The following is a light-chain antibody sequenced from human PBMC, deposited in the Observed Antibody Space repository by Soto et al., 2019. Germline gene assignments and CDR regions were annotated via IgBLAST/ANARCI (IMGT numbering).Light chain of an antibody. CDR3: QQYMSSVT. Sequence: EIVLTQSPGSLSLSPGQRATLSCRASQSVDSTFFAWYQKKPGQAPRLLIYGASKRDTGVPDRFSGSGSGKDFTLTISRLEPEDLAVYYCQQYMSSVTFGQGTKVEI. CDR1: QSVDSTF. J-gene: IGKJ1*01. V-gene: IGKV3-20*01. CDR2: GAS.